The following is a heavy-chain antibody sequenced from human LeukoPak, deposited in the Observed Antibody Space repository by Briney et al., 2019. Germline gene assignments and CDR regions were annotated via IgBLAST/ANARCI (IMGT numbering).Heavy chain of an antibody. V-gene: IGHV3-23*01. D-gene: IGHD3-10*02. Sequence: GGSLRLSCAASGFTFSSYGMSWVRQAPGKGLEWVSAISGSGSSTYYADSVKGRFTISRDNAKNSLYLQMNSLRAEDTAVYYCAELGITMIGGVWGKGTTVTISS. CDR1: GFTFSSYG. CDR3: AELGITMIGGV. CDR2: ISGSGSST. J-gene: IGHJ6*04.